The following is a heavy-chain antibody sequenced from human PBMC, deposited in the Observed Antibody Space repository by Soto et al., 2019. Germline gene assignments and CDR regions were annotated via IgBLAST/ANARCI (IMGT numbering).Heavy chain of an antibody. V-gene: IGHV3-21*01. CDR3: AREETAWPLAYGLDV. J-gene: IGHJ6*02. D-gene: IGHD2-21*02. Sequence: PGGSLRLSCEASGFSFSIYSMHWVRQAPGKGLEWVSSIGRRSDIYYADSVKGRFTISRDNAKNSVSLQMNSLRDEGTAVYYCAREETAWPLAYGLDVWGQGTTVTVSS. CDR1: GFSFSIYS. CDR2: IGRRSDI.